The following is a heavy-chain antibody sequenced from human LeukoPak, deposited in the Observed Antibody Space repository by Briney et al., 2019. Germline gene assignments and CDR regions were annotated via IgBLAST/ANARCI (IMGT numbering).Heavy chain of an antibody. CDR2: IRYDGSNK. CDR3: AKERRADGDYISAFDI. D-gene: IGHD4-17*01. V-gene: IGHV3-30*02. CDR1: GFTFSSYS. J-gene: IGHJ3*02. Sequence: GGSLRLSCAASGFTFSSYSMNWVRQAPGKGLEWVAFIRYDGSNKYYADSVKGRFTISRDNSKNTLYLQMNSLRAEDTAVYYCAKERRADGDYISAFDIWGQGTMVTVSS.